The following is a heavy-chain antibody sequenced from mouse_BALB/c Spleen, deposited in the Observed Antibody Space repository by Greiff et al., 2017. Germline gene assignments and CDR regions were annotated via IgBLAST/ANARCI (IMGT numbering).Heavy chain of an antibody. V-gene: IGHV5-17*02. CDR3: ARSYYGSYYAMDY. CDR2: ISSGSSTI. Sequence: EVQLVESGGGLVQPGGSRKLSCAASGFTFSSFGMHWVRQAPEKGLEWVAYISSGSSTIYYADTVKGRFTISRDNPKNTLFLQMTSLRSEDTAMYYCARSYYGSYYAMDYWGQGTPVTVSA. J-gene: IGHJ4*01. D-gene: IGHD2-10*01. CDR1: GFTFSSFG.